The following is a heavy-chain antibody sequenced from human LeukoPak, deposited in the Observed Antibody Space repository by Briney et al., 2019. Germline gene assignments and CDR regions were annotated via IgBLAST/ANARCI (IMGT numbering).Heavy chain of an antibody. V-gene: IGHV4-59*12. Sequence: PSETLSLTCTVSGGSISSYYWSWIRQPPGKGLEWIGYIYFSGSTNYNPSLKSRVTISVDTSKNQFSLKLTSVTAADTAVYYCAVDSVRGVLGFDPWGQGTLVTVSS. CDR3: AVDSVRGVLGFDP. D-gene: IGHD3-10*01. J-gene: IGHJ5*02. CDR1: GGSISSYY. CDR2: IYFSGST.